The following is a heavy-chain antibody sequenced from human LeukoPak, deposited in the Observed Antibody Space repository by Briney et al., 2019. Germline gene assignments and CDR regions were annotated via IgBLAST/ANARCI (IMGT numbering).Heavy chain of an antibody. CDR3: ASRAGAYSHPYDY. CDR1: GFTVSSNS. J-gene: IGHJ4*02. CDR2: IYSDNT. Sequence: GGSLRLSCTVSGFTVSSNSMSWVRQAPGKGLEWVSFIYSDNTHYSDSVKGGFTISRDNSKNTLYLQMNSLRAEDTAVYYCASRAGAYSHPYDYWGQGTLVTVSS. V-gene: IGHV3-53*01. D-gene: IGHD4/OR15-4a*01.